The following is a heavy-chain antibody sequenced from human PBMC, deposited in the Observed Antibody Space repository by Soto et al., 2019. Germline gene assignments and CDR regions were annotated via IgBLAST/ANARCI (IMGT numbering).Heavy chain of an antibody. D-gene: IGHD1-7*01. CDR1: GYTFTSYD. J-gene: IGHJ4*02. CDR3: ARALNPELLIDY. CDR2: MNPNSGNT. Sequence: ASVKVSCKASGYTFTSYDINWVRQATGQGLEWMGWMNPNSGNTGYAQKFQGRVTMTRNTSISTAYMELSSLRSEDTAVYYCARALNPELLIDYWGQGTLVTVSS. V-gene: IGHV1-8*01.